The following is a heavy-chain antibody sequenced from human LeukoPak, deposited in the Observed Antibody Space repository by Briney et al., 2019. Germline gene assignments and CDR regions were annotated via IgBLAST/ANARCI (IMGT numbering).Heavy chain of an antibody. Sequence: ASVTVSCKPSGYTFTTYEINWVRQATGQGLEWMGWVHPNSGDTVYAQKFQGRVTMTRDTSISTTYMELSSLRSDDTAVYYCARGPRFDPWGQGTLVTVSS. CDR1: GYTFTTYE. V-gene: IGHV1-8*01. CDR2: VHPNSGDT. CDR3: ARGPRFDP. J-gene: IGHJ5*02.